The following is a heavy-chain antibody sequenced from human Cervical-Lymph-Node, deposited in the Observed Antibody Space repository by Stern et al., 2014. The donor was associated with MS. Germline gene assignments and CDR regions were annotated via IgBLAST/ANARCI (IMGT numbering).Heavy chain of an antibody. V-gene: IGHV3-9*01. CDR2: ISWNSGSM. Sequence: EVQLVESGGGLVQPGRSLRLSRAGSRFNFDDYAMHWVRHAPGRGLAWVSRISWNSGSMEYVDSVKGRFPISRDNAKNSLYLQMDSLRVEDTAIYYCAKDISSGRWEDQYYYGMDVWGQGTTVTVSS. CDR3: AKDISSGRWEDQYYYGMDV. CDR1: RFNFDDYA. J-gene: IGHJ6*02. D-gene: IGHD6-19*01.